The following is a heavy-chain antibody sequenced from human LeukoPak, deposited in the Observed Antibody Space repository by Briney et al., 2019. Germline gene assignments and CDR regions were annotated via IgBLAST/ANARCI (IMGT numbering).Heavy chain of an antibody. J-gene: IGHJ4*02. Sequence: GGSLRLSCVASGFTFSDYWMSWVRQAPGKGVEGVANIKEDGSENYYVDCVRGRFTIYREKAKNSLYLQMNSLRAEDTAMYYCARAYAGGIFDSWGQGTLVTVSS. CDR1: GFTFSDYW. D-gene: IGHD3-16*01. CDR3: ARAYAGGIFDS. CDR2: IKEDGSEN. V-gene: IGHV3-7*04.